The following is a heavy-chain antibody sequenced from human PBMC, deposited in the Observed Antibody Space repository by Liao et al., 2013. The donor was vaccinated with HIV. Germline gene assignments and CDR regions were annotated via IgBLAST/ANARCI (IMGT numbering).Heavy chain of an antibody. D-gene: IGHD6-25*01. V-gene: IGHV4-59*01. CDR2: IYYSGST. CDR1: GGSISSYY. CDR3: ARSRWSYRIGSDGAFDM. J-gene: IGHJ3*02. Sequence: QEQLQESGPGLVKPSETLSLTCTVSGGSISSYYWTWIRQPAEKGLEWIGNIYYSGSTNYNPSLESRITISVDTSKNLFALNLTSVTAADSAVYYCARSRWSYRIGSDGAFDMWGQGTRVTVSS.